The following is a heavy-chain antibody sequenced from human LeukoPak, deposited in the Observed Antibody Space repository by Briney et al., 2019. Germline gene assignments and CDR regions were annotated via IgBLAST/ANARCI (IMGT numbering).Heavy chain of an antibody. J-gene: IGHJ4*02. CDR2: INHSGST. Sequence: PSGTLSLTCAVYGGSFSGYYWSWIRQPPGKGLEWIGEINHSGSTNYNPSLKSRVTISVDTSKNQFSLKLSSVTAADTAVYYCARGLAGGSSSAGDYWGQGTLVTVSS. CDR3: ARGLAGGSSSAGDY. V-gene: IGHV4-34*01. D-gene: IGHD6-6*01. CDR1: GGSFSGYY.